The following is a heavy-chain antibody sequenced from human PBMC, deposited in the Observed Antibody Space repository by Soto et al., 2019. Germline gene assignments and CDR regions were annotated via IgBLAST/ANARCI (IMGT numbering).Heavy chain of an antibody. Sequence: ASVKVSCKASGYTFTSYGISWVRQAPGQGLEWMGWISAYNGNTNYAQKLQGRVIMTTDTSTSTAYMELRSLRSDDTAVYYCARDFFGGQQLDWNWFDPWGQGTLVTVSS. CDR3: ARDFFGGQQLDWNWFDP. D-gene: IGHD6-13*01. J-gene: IGHJ5*02. CDR1: GYTFTSYG. V-gene: IGHV1-18*01. CDR2: ISAYNGNT.